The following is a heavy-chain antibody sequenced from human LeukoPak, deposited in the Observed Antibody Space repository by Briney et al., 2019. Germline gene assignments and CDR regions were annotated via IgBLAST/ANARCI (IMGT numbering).Heavy chain of an antibody. CDR1: GGSISSSSYY. V-gene: IGHV4-39*01. J-gene: IGHJ4*02. CDR3: ARHGPVGATGPLSY. Sequence: SETLSLTCTVSGGSISSSSYYWGWIRQPPGKGLEWIGSIYYSGSTYYNPSLKSRVTISVDTSKNQFSLKLSSVTVADTAVYYCARHGPVGATGPLSYWGQGTLVTVSS. D-gene: IGHD1-26*01. CDR2: IYYSGST.